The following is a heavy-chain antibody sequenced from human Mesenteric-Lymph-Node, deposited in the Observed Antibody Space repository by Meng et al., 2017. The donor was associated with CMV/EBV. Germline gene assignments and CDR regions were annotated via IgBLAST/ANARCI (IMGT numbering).Heavy chain of an antibody. CDR1: GYTFSNFA. CDR2: ITAYNGDT. Sequence: ASVKVSCKTSGYTFSNFAISWVRQAPGQGLEWMGWITAYNGDTNYAQKFQGRVTITTDESTSTAYMELSSLRSEDTAVYYCAREATGVGTGAYWGQGTLVTVSS. V-gene: IGHV1-18*01. CDR3: AREATGVGTGAY. D-gene: IGHD1-14*01. J-gene: IGHJ4*02.